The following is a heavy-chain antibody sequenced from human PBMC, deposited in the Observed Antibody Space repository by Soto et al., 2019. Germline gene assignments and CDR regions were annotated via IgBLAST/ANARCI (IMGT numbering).Heavy chain of an antibody. CDR3: ARDRKPIPKYDDFCSGSFPHNLFYP. CDR1: GGTFSSYA. V-gene: IGHV1-69*01. D-gene: IGHD3-3*01. Sequence: QVQLVQNGAEVKKPGSSVKVSCTASGGTFSSYAISWVRQAPGQELEWMGGIIPIFGTANYAQKFQGRVTNTADESKSTAYMKLSSLRSEEMEVYYGARDRKPIPKYDDFCSGSFPHNLFYPWCHGPLVTVAS. CDR2: IIPIFGTA. J-gene: IGHJ5*02.